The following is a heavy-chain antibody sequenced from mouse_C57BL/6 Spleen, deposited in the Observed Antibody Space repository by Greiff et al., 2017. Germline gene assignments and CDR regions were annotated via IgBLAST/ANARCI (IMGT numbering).Heavy chain of an antibody. V-gene: IGHV1-55*01. CDR2: IYPGSGST. J-gene: IGHJ1*03. D-gene: IGHD2-5*01. CDR1: GYTFTSYW. Sequence: VQLQQSGAELVKPGASVKMSCKASGYTFTSYWITWVKQRPGQGLEWIGDIYPGSGSTNYNEKFKSKATLTVDTSSSTAYMQLSSLTSEDSAVYYCARSGYSNYVRYFDVWGTGTTVTVSS. CDR3: ARSGYSNYVRYFDV.